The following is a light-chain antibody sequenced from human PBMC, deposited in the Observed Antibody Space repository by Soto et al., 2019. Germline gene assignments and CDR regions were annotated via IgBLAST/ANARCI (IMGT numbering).Light chain of an antibody. Sequence: EIVLTQSPGTLSLSPGERATLSCRASQSVSSSYLAWYQQKPGQAPRLLIYGASSRATGIPEWFSGSGSGTEFTLTIIRLVPQDFAVYYCQQYSSSPPYTFGQGTKLEIK. J-gene: IGKJ2*01. CDR1: QSVSSSY. CDR2: GAS. CDR3: QQYSSSPPYT. V-gene: IGKV3-20*01.